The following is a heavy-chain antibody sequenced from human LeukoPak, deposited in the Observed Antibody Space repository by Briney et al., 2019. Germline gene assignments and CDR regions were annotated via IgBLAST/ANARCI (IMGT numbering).Heavy chain of an antibody. Sequence: SETLSLTCAVYGGSFSGYSWSWIRQPPGKGLEWIGEINHSGSTNYNPSPKSRVTISVDTSKNQFSLKLSSVTAADTAVYYCARGGYYDSSGYYYRSFDYWGQGTLVTVSS. CDR2: INHSGST. CDR3: ARGGYYDSSGYYYRSFDY. J-gene: IGHJ4*02. D-gene: IGHD3-22*01. CDR1: GGSFSGYS. V-gene: IGHV4-34*01.